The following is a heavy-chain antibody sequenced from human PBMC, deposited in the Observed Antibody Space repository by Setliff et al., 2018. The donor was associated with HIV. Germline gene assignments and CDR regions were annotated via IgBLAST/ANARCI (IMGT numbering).Heavy chain of an antibody. CDR1: GFAFDTYA. Sequence: GGSLRLSCAASGFAFDTYAMNWVRQAPGKGLVWVSRINADGSITDYADSVKGRFTISRDNANNTLYMQMNSLRAEDTAVYYCARPYTFWVYGMDVWGQGTTVTVSS. CDR3: ARPYTFWVYGMDV. J-gene: IGHJ6*02. V-gene: IGHV3-74*01. CDR2: INADGSIT. D-gene: IGHD5-18*01.